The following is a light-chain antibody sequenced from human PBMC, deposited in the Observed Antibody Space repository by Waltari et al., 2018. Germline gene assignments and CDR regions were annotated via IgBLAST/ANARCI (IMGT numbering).Light chain of an antibody. CDR3: QQYNSDSPTT. CDR1: QSISRW. J-gene: IGKJ2*01. Sequence: DIQMTQSPSTLSASVGDRVTMTCRASQSISRWLAWYQQKPGKAPKFLSYGASTLESGVPSRFSGSGSGTEFTLTISSLKPDDFATYYCQQYNSDSPTTFGQGTKLEIK. CDR2: GAS. V-gene: IGKV1-5*01.